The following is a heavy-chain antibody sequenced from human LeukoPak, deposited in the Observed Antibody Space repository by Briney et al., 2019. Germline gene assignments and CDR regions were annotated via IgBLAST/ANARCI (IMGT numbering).Heavy chain of an antibody. Sequence: SETLSLTCTVSGGSISSGSYYWSWIRQPAGKGLEWIGRIYTSGSTNYNPSLKSRVTISVDTSKNQFSLKLSSVTAADTAVYYCARGSGTALDYWGQGTLVTVSS. CDR3: ARGSGTALDY. CDR2: IYTSGST. J-gene: IGHJ4*02. D-gene: IGHD3-10*01. CDR1: GGSISSGSYY. V-gene: IGHV4-61*02.